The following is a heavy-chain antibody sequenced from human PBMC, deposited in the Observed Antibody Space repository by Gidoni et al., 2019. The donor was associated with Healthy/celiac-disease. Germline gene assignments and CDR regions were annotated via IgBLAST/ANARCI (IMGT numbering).Heavy chain of an antibody. CDR3: ARDNGDPDYYGMDV. J-gene: IGHJ6*02. V-gene: IGHV1-69*08. CDR2: IIPILGIA. CDR1: GGNLSSYT. Sequence: QVQLVQSGAEVRKPGSSVKVSCKASGGNLSSYTISWVRQAPGQGLEWLGRIIPILGIANYAQKFQGSVTITADTSTSTAYMELSSLRSEDTAVYYCARDNGDPDYYGMDVWGQGTTVTVSS. D-gene: IGHD4-17*01.